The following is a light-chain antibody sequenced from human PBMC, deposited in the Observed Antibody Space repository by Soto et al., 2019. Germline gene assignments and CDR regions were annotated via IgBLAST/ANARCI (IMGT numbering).Light chain of an antibody. CDR3: QQTYSTPFT. Sequence: DIQMTQSPSSLSASVGDRVTITCRASQSISSFLNWYQQKPGKAPKLLIYAASSLQSAVPSRFSGSGSGPDFTLTISSLQPEDFATYYCQQTYSTPFTFGQGTKVDIK. CDR2: AAS. J-gene: IGKJ3*01. CDR1: QSISSF. V-gene: IGKV1-39*01.